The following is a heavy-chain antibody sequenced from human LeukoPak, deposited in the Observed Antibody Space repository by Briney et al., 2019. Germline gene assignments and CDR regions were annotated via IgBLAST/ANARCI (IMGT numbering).Heavy chain of an antibody. V-gene: IGHV3-53*01. J-gene: IGHJ4*02. CDR3: ARSYGSGSSDLGYFDY. D-gene: IGHD3-10*01. CDR2: IYSGGST. Sequence: GGSLGLPWAPSGLPAGSNYISWVRQAPGRGLEWVSVIYSGGSTYYADSVKGRFTISRDNSKNTLYLQMNSLRAEDTAVYYCARSYGSGSSDLGYFDYWGQGTLVTVSS. CDR1: GLPAGSNY.